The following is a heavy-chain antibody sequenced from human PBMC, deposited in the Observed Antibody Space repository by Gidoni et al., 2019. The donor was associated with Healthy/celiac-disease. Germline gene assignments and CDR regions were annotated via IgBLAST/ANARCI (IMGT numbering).Heavy chain of an antibody. D-gene: IGHD3-3*01. J-gene: IGHJ4*02. CDR3: ARAEPVTIFGVVIIGYFDY. CDR2: IYYSGST. CDR1: GGSISSYY. Sequence: QVQLQESGPGLVKPSETLSLTCTVSGGSISSYYWSWIRQPPGKGLEWIGYIYYSGSTNYNPSLKSRVTISVDTSKNQFSLKLSSVTAADTAVYYCARAEPVTIFGVVIIGYFDYWGQGTLVTVSS. V-gene: IGHV4-59*01.